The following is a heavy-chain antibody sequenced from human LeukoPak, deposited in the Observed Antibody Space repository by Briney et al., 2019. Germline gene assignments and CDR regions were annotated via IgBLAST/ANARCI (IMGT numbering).Heavy chain of an antibody. V-gene: IGHV3-23*01. J-gene: IGHJ6*03. CDR2: ISGSGGST. CDR1: GFTFSSYG. Sequence: GGSLRLSCAASGFTFSSYGMSWVRQAPGKGLEWVSAISGSGGSTYYADSVKGRFTISRDNSKNTLYLQMNSLRAEDTAVYYCAKVIGVVGYMDVWGKGTTVTISS. CDR3: AKVIGVVGYMDV. D-gene: IGHD2-15*01.